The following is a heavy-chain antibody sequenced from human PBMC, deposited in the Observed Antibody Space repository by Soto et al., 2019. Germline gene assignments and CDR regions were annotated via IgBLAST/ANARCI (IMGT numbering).Heavy chain of an antibody. CDR3: ATSSGSGSRPFDY. V-gene: IGHV1-69*02. CDR2: IIPMLGMS. CDR1: GDTFNFYT. D-gene: IGHD3-10*01. J-gene: IGHJ4*02. Sequence: QVQLVQSGAEVKKPGSSVKVSCKASGDTFNFYTISWVRQAPGQGLEWMGRIIPMLGMSNYAQKVQDRVTMTAATSTSTASLQLSSLRSEATPISYCATSSGSGSRPFDYWGQGTLVTVSS.